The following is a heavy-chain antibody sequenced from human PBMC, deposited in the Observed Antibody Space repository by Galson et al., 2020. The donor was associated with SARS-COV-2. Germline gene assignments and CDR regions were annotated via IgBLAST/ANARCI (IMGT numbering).Heavy chain of an antibody. CDR2: ISYDGRNK. V-gene: IGHV3-30*01. Sequence: GGSLRLSCAASGFTFSSYAMHWVCQAPGKGLEWVAVISYDGRNKYYADSVKGRFTISRDNSKNTLYLQMNSLRAEDTAVYHCARDPVAVAGPLDYWGQGTLVTVSS. J-gene: IGHJ4*02. D-gene: IGHD6-19*01. CDR3: ARDPVAVAGPLDY. CDR1: GFTFSSYA.